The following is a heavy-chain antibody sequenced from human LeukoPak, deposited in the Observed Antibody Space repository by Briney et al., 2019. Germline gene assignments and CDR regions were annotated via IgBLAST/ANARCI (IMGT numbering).Heavy chain of an antibody. V-gene: IGHV3-7*01. D-gene: IGHD2-15*01. CDR3: ARDRRISQSYYYYGMDV. CDR1: GFTFSSYW. Sequence: GGSLRLSCAASGFTFSSYWMSWVRQAPGKGLEWVANIKQDGSEKYYVDSVKGRFTISRDNAKNSLYLQMNSLRAEDTAVYYCARDRRISQSYYYYGMDVWGQGTTVTVSS. CDR2: IKQDGSEK. J-gene: IGHJ6*02.